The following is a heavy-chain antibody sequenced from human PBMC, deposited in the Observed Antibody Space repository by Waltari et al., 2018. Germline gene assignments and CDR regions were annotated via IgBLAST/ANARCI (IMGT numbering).Heavy chain of an antibody. CDR3: ATSPLRLLEWVNWFDP. CDR1: GYTFTDYY. D-gene: IGHD3-3*01. J-gene: IGHJ5*02. V-gene: IGHV1-69-2*01. CDR2: VDPEDGET. Sequence: EVQLVQSGAEVKKPGATVKISCKASGYTFTDYYLHWVQQAPGKGLEWMGRVDPEDGETIYAEKLQGRVTRTADTSTDTAYMELTSLRSEDTAVYYCATSPLRLLEWVNWFDPWGQGALVTVSS.